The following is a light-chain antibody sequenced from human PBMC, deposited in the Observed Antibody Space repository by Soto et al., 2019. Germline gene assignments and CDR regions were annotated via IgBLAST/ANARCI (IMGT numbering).Light chain of an antibody. V-gene: IGLV2-8*01. CDR3: SSYAASNDFYFV. Sequence: QSALTQPPSASGSPGQSVTISCTRTSSDVGGYNYVSWYQQYPGRAPKLMIYEVTKRPSGVPDRFSGSKSGNTASLTVSGLQADDEADYYCSSYAASNDFYFVFGGGTKVTVL. J-gene: IGLJ3*02. CDR2: EVT. CDR1: SSDVGGYNY.